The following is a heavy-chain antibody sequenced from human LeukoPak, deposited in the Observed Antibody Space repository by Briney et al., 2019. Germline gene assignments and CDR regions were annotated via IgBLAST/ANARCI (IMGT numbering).Heavy chain of an antibody. CDR1: DDSINSGVYY. Sequence: PSETLSLTCTVSDDSINSGVYYWNWIRQHAGKGLEWIGHIYISGTTTNSNPSLKSRAAISLDTSKNHFSLKLSSVTAADTAVYYCARAKKRSGRSRNFYLDVWGKGTTVTVSS. CDR3: ARAKKRSGRSRNFYLDV. CDR2: IYISGTTT. D-gene: IGHD1-26*01. V-gene: IGHV4-61*09. J-gene: IGHJ6*03.